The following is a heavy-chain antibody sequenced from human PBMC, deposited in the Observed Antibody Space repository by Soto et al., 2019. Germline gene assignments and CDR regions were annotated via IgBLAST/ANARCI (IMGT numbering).Heavy chain of an antibody. CDR1: GYSFTSYW. D-gene: IGHD6-13*01. J-gene: IGHJ4*02. CDR3: ARLQAAAGDNCLTCDY. CDR2: IDPSDSYT. V-gene: IGHV5-10-1*01. Sequence: EVQLVQSGAEVKKPGESLRISCTGSGYSFTSYWISWVRQMPGKGLEWMGRIDPSDSYTNYSPSFQGHVTISADKSIRTAYLQWSSLKASDNAMYYCARLQAAAGDNCLTCDYWGQGTLVTVSS.